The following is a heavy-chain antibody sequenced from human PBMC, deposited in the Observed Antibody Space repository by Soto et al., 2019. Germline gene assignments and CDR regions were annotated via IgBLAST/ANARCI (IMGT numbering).Heavy chain of an antibody. CDR2: IYYSGST. J-gene: IGHJ5*02. Sequence: QVQLQESGPGLVKPSQTLSLTCTVSGGSISSGGYYWSWIRQHPGKGLEWIGYIYYSGSTYYNPSLQSRVTISVDTSKNQFSLKLSSVTAADTAVYYCARGGSGYSNWFDPWGQGTLVTVSS. D-gene: IGHD3-22*01. V-gene: IGHV4-31*03. CDR1: GGSISSGGYY. CDR3: ARGGSGYSNWFDP.